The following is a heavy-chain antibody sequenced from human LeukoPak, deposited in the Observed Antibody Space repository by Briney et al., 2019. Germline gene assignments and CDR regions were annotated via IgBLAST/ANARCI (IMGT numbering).Heavy chain of an antibody. CDR1: GYSFTSYW. J-gene: IGHJ5*02. Sequence: GESLKTSCKGSGYSFTSYWIGWVRQMPGKGLEWMGIIYPGDSDTRYSPSFQGQATISADKSISTAYLQWSSLKASDTAIYYCARQSSSYDILTGYSTNNWFDPWGQGTLVTVSS. D-gene: IGHD3-9*01. CDR3: ARQSSSYDILTGYSTNNWFDP. V-gene: IGHV5-51*01. CDR2: IYPGDSDT.